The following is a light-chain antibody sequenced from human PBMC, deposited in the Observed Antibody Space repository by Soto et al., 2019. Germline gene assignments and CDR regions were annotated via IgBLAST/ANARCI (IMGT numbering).Light chain of an antibody. CDR3: QQYYSYFS. J-gene: IGKJ1*01. CDR1: QTISTS. CDR2: DAS. Sequence: DLQMTQSPSTLSASVGARVTITCRASQTISTSLAWHQQKPGKAPKFLLFDASSLESGVPSRFSGSGSATEFTLTISNLQPDDFATYYCQQYYSYFSFGQGTKVEVK. V-gene: IGKV1-5*01.